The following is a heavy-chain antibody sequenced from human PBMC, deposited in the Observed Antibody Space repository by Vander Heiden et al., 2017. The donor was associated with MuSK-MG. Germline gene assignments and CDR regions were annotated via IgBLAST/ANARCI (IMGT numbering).Heavy chain of an antibody. CDR2: ISYDGSNK. CDR1: GFTFSGYA. D-gene: IGHD3-3*01. V-gene: IGHV3-30-3*01. Sequence: QVQLVESGGGVVQPGRSLRLSWAASGFTFSGYAMHWVRQAPGKGLEWVAVISYDGSNKYYADSVKGRFTISRDNSKNTLYLQMNSLRAEDTAVYYCARDPIYDFWSGYFDYWGQGTLVTVSS. J-gene: IGHJ4*02. CDR3: ARDPIYDFWSGYFDY.